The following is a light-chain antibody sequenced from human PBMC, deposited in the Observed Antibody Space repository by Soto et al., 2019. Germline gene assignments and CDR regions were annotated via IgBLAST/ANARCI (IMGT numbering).Light chain of an antibody. CDR3: RSYTSSITLVV. J-gene: IGLJ2*01. Sequence: QSALTQPASVSGSPGQSITISCTGTSSDVGGYNYVSWYQQHPGKAPKLMIYDVSNRPSGVSNRFSGSKSGNTASLTISGLLAEDEADYYCRSYTSSITLVVFGGGTKLTVL. V-gene: IGLV2-14*01. CDR1: SSDVGGYNY. CDR2: DVS.